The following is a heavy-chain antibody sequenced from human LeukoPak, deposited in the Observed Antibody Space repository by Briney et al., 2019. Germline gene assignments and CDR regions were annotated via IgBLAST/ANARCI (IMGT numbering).Heavy chain of an antibody. J-gene: IGHJ4*02. Sequence: GGSLRLSCAASGFTFSDYTMNWVRQAPGKGLEWVSSISSGGTYKYYADSVKGRFTISRDNAKNSLYLQMNSLRAEDTAVYYCARSAYCGGDCSYYFDYWGQGTLVTVSS. CDR3: ARSAYCGGDCSYYFDY. V-gene: IGHV3-21*01. CDR2: ISSGGTYK. CDR1: GFTFSDYT. D-gene: IGHD2-21*01.